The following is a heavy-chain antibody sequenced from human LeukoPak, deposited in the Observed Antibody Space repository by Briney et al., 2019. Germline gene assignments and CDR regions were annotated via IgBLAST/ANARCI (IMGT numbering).Heavy chain of an antibody. V-gene: IGHV3-53*01. J-gene: IGHJ4*02. CDR2: IYSGGST. CDR3: ARVRGGYYFDY. D-gene: IGHD3-10*01. CDR1: GFTVSSNY. Sequence: GGSLRLSCAASGFTVSSNYMTWVRQAPGKGLEWVSVIYSGGSTYYADSVKGRFTISRDNSENTLYLQMNSLRAEGTAVYYCARVRGGYYFDYWGQGTLVTVSS.